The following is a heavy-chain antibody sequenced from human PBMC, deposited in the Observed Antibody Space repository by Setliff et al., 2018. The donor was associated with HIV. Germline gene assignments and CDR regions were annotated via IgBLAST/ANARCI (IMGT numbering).Heavy chain of an antibody. D-gene: IGHD6-25*01. J-gene: IGHJ4*02. Sequence: GESPKISCHLSGYSFVDFWIGWVRQMPGKGLEWVGFIYPGDSDSRYSPSFRGQVTISADKSTTTAYLDWASLKASDTAMYYCVRYIGAAAGYIDHWGQGTLVTVSS. CDR3: VRYIGAAAGYIDH. V-gene: IGHV5-51*01. CDR1: GYSFVDFW. CDR2: IYPGDSDS.